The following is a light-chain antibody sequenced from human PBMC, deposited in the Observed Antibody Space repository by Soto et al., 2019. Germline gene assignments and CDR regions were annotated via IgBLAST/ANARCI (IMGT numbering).Light chain of an antibody. CDR3: HPYGSSQGPT. V-gene: IGKV3D-15*01. Sequence: IVRTHAPAGLSVAPGERATLTCKASQSVSSNLAWYQQKPGQATRILIYGASRRATGIPDRFSASGSGTDFTLTISSLESERSPVYYCHPYGSSQGPTSGGGTKVDIK. J-gene: IGKJ4*01. CDR1: QSVSSN. CDR2: GAS.